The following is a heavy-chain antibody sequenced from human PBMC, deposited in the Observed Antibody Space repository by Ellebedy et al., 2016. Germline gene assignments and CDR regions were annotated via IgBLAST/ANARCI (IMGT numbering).Heavy chain of an antibody. CDR3: REGHYSDV. Sequence: GESLKISXGASGFSFNTFFMSWLCQDPGKRMEWVSTISGGGDATYFADSVKGRFTISRDNSRNILYLHMNSLRVDDTAKYYCREGHYSDVWGQGTLVTVSS. J-gene: IGHJ1*01. D-gene: IGHD2-21*01. CDR1: GFSFNTFF. CDR2: ISGGGDAT. V-gene: IGHV3-23*01.